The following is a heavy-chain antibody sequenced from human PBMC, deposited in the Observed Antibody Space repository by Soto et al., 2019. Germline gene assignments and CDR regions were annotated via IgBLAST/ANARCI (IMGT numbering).Heavy chain of an antibody. CDR2: IYYSGST. CDR1: GGSISSYY. D-gene: IGHD3-22*01. Sequence: TLSLTCTVSGGSISSYYWSWIRQPPGKGLEWIGYIYYSGSTNYNPSLKSRVTISVDTSKNQFSLKLSSVTAADTAVYYCARGNYYDSSGYWNGAFDIWGQGTMVTVSS. V-gene: IGHV4-59*01. CDR3: ARGNYYDSSGYWNGAFDI. J-gene: IGHJ3*02.